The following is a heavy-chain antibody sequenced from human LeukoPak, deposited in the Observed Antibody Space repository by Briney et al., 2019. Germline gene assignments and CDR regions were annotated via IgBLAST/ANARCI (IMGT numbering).Heavy chain of an antibody. J-gene: IGHJ4*02. V-gene: IGHV3-48*02. Sequence: GGSLRLSCAVSGFTFSYYSMNWVRQAAGNGLPWVSYISSSCSTTYYADSVKGRFTVSRDNAKNSLYLQMNSLRDEDTAVYYCAFRPLGDCSSSTCYAFDYWGRGTLVTVSS. CDR1: GFTFSYYS. CDR3: AFRPLGDCSSSTCYAFDY. CDR2: ISSSCSTT. D-gene: IGHD2-2*01.